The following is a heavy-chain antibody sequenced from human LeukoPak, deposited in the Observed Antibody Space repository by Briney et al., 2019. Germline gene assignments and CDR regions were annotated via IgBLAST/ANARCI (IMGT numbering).Heavy chain of an antibody. CDR3: ARVSRLPAAITSRRLNNWFDP. CDR2: INPNSGGT. V-gene: IGHV1-2*02. D-gene: IGHD2-2*01. J-gene: IGHJ5*02. Sequence: GASVKVSCKASGYTFTGYYMHWVRQAPGQGLEWMGWINPNSGGTNYAQKFQGRVTMTRDTSISTAYMELSRLRSDDTAVYYCARVSRLPAAITSRRLNNWFDPWGQGTLVTVSS. CDR1: GYTFTGYY.